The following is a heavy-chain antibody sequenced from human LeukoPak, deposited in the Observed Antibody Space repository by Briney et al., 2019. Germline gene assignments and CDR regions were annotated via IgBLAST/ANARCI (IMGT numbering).Heavy chain of an antibody. V-gene: IGHV4-34*01. D-gene: IGHD6-6*01. Sequence: SETLFLTCAVYGGSFSGYYWSWIRQPPGKGLEWIGEINHSGSTNYNPSLKSRVTISVDTSKNQFSLKLSSVTAADTAVYYCARSIAARSYYYYGMDVWGQGTTVTVSS. CDR3: ARSIAARSYYYYGMDV. J-gene: IGHJ6*02. CDR1: GGSFSGYY. CDR2: INHSGST.